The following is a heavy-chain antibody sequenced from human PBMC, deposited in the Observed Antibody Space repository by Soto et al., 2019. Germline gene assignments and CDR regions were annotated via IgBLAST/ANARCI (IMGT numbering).Heavy chain of an antibody. CDR3: ARGMGDDSSGEYYFDY. CDR2: IGTAGDT. D-gene: IGHD3-22*01. V-gene: IGHV3-13*01. CDR1: GFTFSSYD. J-gene: IGHJ4*02. Sequence: GGSLRLSCAASGFTFSSYDMHWVRQATGKGLEWVSAIGTAGDTYYPGSVKGRFTISRENAKNSLYLQMNSLRAGDTAVYYCARGMGDDSSGEYYFDYWGQGTLVTVSS.